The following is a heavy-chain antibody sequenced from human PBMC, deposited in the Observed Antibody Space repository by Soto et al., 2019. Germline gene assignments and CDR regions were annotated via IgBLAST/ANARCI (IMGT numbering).Heavy chain of an antibody. D-gene: IGHD2-21*01. Sequence: SETLSLTCTVSCGSVSSGSYYWSWVRQPPGRGLECIGYVDYSGTTYYNPSLKSRVTISLDPSKNQVSLKLSSVTAADTAVYYCASGQFVASNSIYGMDVWRQGTTVTVSS. CDR3: ASGQFVASNSIYGMDV. CDR1: CGSVSSGSYY. CDR2: VDYSGTT. J-gene: IGHJ6*02. V-gene: IGHV4-61*01.